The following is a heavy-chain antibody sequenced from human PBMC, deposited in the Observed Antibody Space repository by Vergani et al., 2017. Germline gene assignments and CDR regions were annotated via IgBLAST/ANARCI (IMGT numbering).Heavy chain of an antibody. CDR2: VLFDGSNE. D-gene: IGHD2-15*01. Sequence: VQLVESGGGSVQSGGSLRLSCVASGFSFNTYWMHWVRQAPGKGREWVAYVLFDGSNEYYADSVKGRFIVSRDNSNDALYLQMNSLRTDDTAVYYCARDLAYCHEGSCALWGQGSVVTVSS. J-gene: IGHJ4*02. CDR3: ARDLAYCHEGSCAL. CDR1: GFSFNTYW. V-gene: IGHV3-30*02.